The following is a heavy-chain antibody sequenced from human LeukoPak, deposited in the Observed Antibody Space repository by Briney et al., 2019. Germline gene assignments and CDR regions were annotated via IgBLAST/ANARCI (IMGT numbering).Heavy chain of an antibody. CDR1: GFTVSSNY. J-gene: IGHJ4*02. CDR3: ARTPGGQFFDY. Sequence: PGGSLRLSCAASGFTVSSNYMSWVRQAPGEGLEWVSVLYPGGYTYYADSVKGRFTTSRDNSNNTLYLQMNSLRAEDTAVFYCARTPGGQFFDYWGQGTLVTVSS. D-gene: IGHD3-16*01. CDR2: LYPGGYT. V-gene: IGHV3-66*01.